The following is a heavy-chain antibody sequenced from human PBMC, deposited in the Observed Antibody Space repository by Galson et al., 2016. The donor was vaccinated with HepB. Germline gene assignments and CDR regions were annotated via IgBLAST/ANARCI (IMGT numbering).Heavy chain of an antibody. CDR3: ARDLVH. Sequence: SETLSLTCTVSGGSISTYYWSWIRQPPGKGLEWIGYIHYSGSTNYNPSLKSRVTISVDTSKNQFSLRLSSVTAADTAVYYCARDLVHWGQGTLVTVSS. CDR1: GGSISTYY. V-gene: IGHV4-59*01. CDR2: IHYSGST. J-gene: IGHJ4*02. D-gene: IGHD6-6*01.